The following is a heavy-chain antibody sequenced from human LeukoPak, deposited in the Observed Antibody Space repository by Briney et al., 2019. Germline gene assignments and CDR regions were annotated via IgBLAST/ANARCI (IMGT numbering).Heavy chain of an antibody. D-gene: IGHD2-2*01. J-gene: IGHJ4*02. CDR3: AKDGGCSSTTCYSPYYSDY. Sequence: GGSLRLSCAASGFTFSSYWMHWVRQAPGKGLVWVSRISDGGSTTTYADSVKGRFTISRVNSKNTLYLQLNSLRAEDTAVYYCAKDGGCSSTTCYSPYYSDYWGQGTLVTVSS. CDR1: GFTFSSYW. V-gene: IGHV3-74*01. CDR2: ISDGGSTT.